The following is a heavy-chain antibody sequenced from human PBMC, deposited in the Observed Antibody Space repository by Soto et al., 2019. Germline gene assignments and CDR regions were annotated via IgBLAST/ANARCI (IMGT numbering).Heavy chain of an antibody. CDR3: ARGVGGYYDILTGPYNWFDP. V-gene: IGHV1-18*01. CDR2: ISADNGNT. CDR1: GYTFTSYG. D-gene: IGHD3-9*01. Sequence: QVQLVQSGAEVKKPGASVKVSCKASGYTFTSYGISWVRQAPGQGLEWMGWISADNGNTNYAQKLKGRVTMTTDTSTSTAYMELRSLRSDDTAVYCCARGVGGYYDILTGPYNWFDPWGQGTLVTVSS. J-gene: IGHJ5*02.